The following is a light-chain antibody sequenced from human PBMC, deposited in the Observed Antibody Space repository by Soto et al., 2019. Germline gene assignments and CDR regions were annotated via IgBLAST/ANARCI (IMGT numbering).Light chain of an antibody. CDR3: QQYDNWLPT. V-gene: IGKV3-15*01. J-gene: IGKJ5*01. Sequence: EIVMTQSPATLSVSPGERATLSCRAAQSIKTNLAWHQQKPGQAPRLLIYGASTRATGVPGRVSGSGSGTEFTLTISSLQSEDFAVYYCQQYDNWLPTFGQGTRLESK. CDR1: QSIKTN. CDR2: GAS.